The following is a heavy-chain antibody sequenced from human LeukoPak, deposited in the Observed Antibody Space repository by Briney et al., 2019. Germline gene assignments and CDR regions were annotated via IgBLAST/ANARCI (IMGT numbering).Heavy chain of an antibody. D-gene: IGHD3-22*01. CDR2: ISYDGSNK. CDR1: GFTFSSYG. Sequence: GGSLRLSCAASGFTFSSYGMHWVRQAPGKGLEWVAVISYDGSNKYYADSMKGRFTISRDNSKNTLYLQMNSLRAEDTAVYYCAKTSSGYYLGLGDYWGQGTLVTVSS. V-gene: IGHV3-30*18. J-gene: IGHJ4*02. CDR3: AKTSSGYYLGLGDY.